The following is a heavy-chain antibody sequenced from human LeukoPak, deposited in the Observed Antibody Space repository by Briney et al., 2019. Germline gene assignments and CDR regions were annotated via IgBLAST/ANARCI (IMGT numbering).Heavy chain of an antibody. D-gene: IGHD5-24*01. Sequence: SETLSLTCAVYGASFTGDYWSWIRQPPGQGLEWIGEINHSGSTNYNPSLKSRVTISVDTSKNQFSLKLNSVTAADTAAYYCARHRSKWLQSSFDYWGQGTLVTVSS. V-gene: IGHV4-34*01. CDR2: INHSGST. CDR1: GASFTGDY. J-gene: IGHJ4*02. CDR3: ARHRSKWLQSSFDY.